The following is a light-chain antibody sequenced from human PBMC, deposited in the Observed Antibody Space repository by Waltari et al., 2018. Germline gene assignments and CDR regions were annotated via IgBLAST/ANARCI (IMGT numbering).Light chain of an antibody. J-gene: IGLJ3*02. Sequence: QTVVTQEPSLTVSPGGTVTLTCASSTGAVTSGYFPIWFQQKPGQAPRPLIYSTNNKHSWPPSRVSGSLLGDKAALALSGVQPEDEADYYCLLYHNDAQLCVFGGGTKLTVL. CDR2: STN. CDR1: TGAVTSGYF. CDR3: LLYHNDAQLCV. V-gene: IGLV7-43*01.